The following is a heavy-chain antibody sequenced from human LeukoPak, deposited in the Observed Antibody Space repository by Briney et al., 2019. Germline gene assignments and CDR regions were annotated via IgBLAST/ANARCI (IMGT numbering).Heavy chain of an antibody. CDR1: GGSFSGYY. D-gene: IGHD6-6*01. CDR2: INYSEST. V-gene: IGHV4-34*01. CDR3: ARGSIAARARNWFDP. J-gene: IGHJ5*02. Sequence: SETLSLTCAVYGGSFSGYYWSWIRQPPGKGLEWIGEINYSESTNYNPSLKSRVTISVDTSKNQFSLKLSSVTAADTAVYYCARGSIAARARNWFDPWGQGTLVTVSS.